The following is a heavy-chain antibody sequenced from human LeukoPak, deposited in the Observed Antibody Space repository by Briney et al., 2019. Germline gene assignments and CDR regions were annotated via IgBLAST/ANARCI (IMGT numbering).Heavy chain of an antibody. Sequence: GGSLRLSCAASGFTFSNYWMHWVRQAPGKGLEWVSYISASSNIIYYADSVKGRFTISRDDAKNSLYLQMNSLRAEDTAVYYCARRQGRRGIVGPTILKGAFDIWGQGTKVTVSS. D-gene: IGHD1-26*01. CDR3: ARRQGRRGIVGPTILKGAFDI. CDR1: GFTFSNYW. J-gene: IGHJ3*02. CDR2: ISASSNII. V-gene: IGHV3-48*01.